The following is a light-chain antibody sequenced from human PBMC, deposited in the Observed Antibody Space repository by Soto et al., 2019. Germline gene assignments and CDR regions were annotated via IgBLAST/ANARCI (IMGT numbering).Light chain of an antibody. CDR3: LQHNTYPLS. V-gene: IGKV1-17*03. Sequence: DIQMTQSPSAMSASVGDRVTITCRASQAISHYLAWFHQRPGKVPKRLIYGASTLESGVPSRFSGSGSGTEFTLTIRSLQPEDCGTYYCLQHNTYPLSFGGGTKVE. J-gene: IGKJ4*01. CDR2: GAS. CDR1: QAISHY.